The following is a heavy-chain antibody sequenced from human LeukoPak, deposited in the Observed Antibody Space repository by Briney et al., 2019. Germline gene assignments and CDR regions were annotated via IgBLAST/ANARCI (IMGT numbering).Heavy chain of an antibody. CDR1: GFTFDDYA. CDR2: ISWNSGSI. J-gene: IGHJ4*02. V-gene: IGHV3-9*01. Sequence: GRSLRLSCAASGFTFDDYAMHWVRQAPGKGLEWVSGISWNSGSISYADSVKGRFTISRDNAKNSLYLQMNSLRAQDTALSSFAKDISRYGFSPDDYWGQGTLVTVSS. D-gene: IGHD5-18*01. CDR3: AKDISRYGFSPDDY.